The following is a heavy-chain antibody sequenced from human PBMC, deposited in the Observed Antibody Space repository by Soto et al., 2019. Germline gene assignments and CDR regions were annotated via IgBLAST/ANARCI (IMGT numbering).Heavy chain of an antibody. V-gene: IGHV1-2*02. CDR2: INPNSGGT. CDR1: GYTFTGYY. Sequence: ASVKVSCKASGYTFTGYYMHWVRQAPGQGLEWMGWINPNSGGTNYAQKFQGRVTMTRDTSISTAYMELSRLRSDDTAVYYCARDDHENSYYYYYYGMDVWGQGTTVTVSS. J-gene: IGHJ6*02. CDR3: ARDDHENSYYYYYYGMDV.